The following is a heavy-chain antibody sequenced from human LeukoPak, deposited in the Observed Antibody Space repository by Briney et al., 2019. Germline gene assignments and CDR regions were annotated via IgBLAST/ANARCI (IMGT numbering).Heavy chain of an antibody. Sequence: SETLSLTCTVSGVSISSSSYYWGWICQPPGKGLDWIGTIYYSGSTYYNPSLKSRVTISVDTSKNHFSLKLSSVTAADTTVYYCARLSTYTSSIDSWGQGTLVTVSS. CDR1: GVSISSSSYY. CDR3: ARLSTYTSSIDS. J-gene: IGHJ4*02. V-gene: IGHV4-39*02. CDR2: IYYSGST. D-gene: IGHD2-2*01.